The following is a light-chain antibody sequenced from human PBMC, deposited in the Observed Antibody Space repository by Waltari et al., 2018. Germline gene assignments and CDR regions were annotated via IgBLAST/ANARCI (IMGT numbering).Light chain of an antibody. J-gene: IGKJ5*01. CDR3: QQSANWPPNT. Sequence: EIVLTQSPATLSLSPGERATLSCRASQSVSSYLAWYQQKPGQAPRLLIYDASNRATGIPARFSGSGSGTDFTLTISSLEAEDFAVYFCQQSANWPPNTFGQGTRLEIK. CDR2: DAS. CDR1: QSVSSY. V-gene: IGKV3-11*01.